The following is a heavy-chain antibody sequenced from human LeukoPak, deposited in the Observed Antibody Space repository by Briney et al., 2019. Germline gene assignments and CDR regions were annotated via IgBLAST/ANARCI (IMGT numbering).Heavy chain of an antibody. V-gene: IGHV3-74*01. CDR1: GFPFISYW. D-gene: IGHD3-22*01. J-gene: IGHJ4*02. CDR3: ARGVPYYYDSSGYSFDY. Sequence: GSLRLSCAASGFPFISYWMHWVRQAPGKGLVWVSRINSDGSSTSYADSVKGRFTISRDNAKNALYLQMNSLRAEDTAVYYCARGVPYYYDSSGYSFDYWGQGTLVTVSS. CDR2: INSDGSST.